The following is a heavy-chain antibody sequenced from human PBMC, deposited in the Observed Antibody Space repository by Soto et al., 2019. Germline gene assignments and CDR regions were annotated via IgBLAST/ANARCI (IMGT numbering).Heavy chain of an antibody. CDR2: IYYSGST. D-gene: IGHD3-10*01. V-gene: IGHV4-61*01. J-gene: IGHJ6*02. CDR3: ASSGSSLVSGDYYYYGMDV. CDR1: GGSVSSGSYY. Sequence: LSLTCTVSGGSVSSGSYYWSWIRQPPGKGPEWIGYIYYSGSTNYNPSLKSRVTISVDTSKNQFSLKLSSVTAADTAVYYCASSGSSLVSGDYYYYGMDVWGQGTTVTVYS.